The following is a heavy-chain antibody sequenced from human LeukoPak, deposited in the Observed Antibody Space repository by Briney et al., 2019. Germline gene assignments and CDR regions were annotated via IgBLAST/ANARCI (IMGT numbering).Heavy chain of an antibody. CDR2: ISSNGGST. Sequence: GGSLRLSCAASGFTFSSYAMHWVRQAPGKGLEYVSAISSNGGSTSYANSVKSRFTISRDNSKNTLFLQMNSLRGEDTAVYFCAKDARRSSGWWFFDHWGQGTLVSVSS. V-gene: IGHV3-64*01. CDR1: GFTFSSYA. CDR3: AKDARRSSGWWFFDH. D-gene: IGHD6-19*01. J-gene: IGHJ4*02.